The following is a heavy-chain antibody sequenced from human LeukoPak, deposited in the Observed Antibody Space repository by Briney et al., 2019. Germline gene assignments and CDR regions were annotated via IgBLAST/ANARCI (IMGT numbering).Heavy chain of an antibody. CDR2: LIENGATT. CDR1: GFTFSSHA. V-gene: IGHV3-23*01. Sequence: PGGSLRLSCAASGFTFSSHAMSWVRRDPGKGLEWVSGLIENGATTYYADSVKGRFTISRDNSRNTMYLQMNSLRVEDTAVYYCVKDYQVGNSPAFGDYWGQGTLVTISS. CDR3: VKDYQVGNSPAFGDY. D-gene: IGHD1-26*01. J-gene: IGHJ4*02.